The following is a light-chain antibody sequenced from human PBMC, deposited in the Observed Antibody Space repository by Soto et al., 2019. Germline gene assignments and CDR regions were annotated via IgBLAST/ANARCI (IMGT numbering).Light chain of an antibody. J-gene: IGLJ1*01. CDR2: DVS. CDR3: SSYTSSSTYV. V-gene: IGLV2-14*01. Sequence: QSALTQPASGSGSPGQSITISCTGTSSDVGNYNYVSWYQQHPGKAPKLMIYDVSNRPSGVSNRFSGSKSGITASLTISGLQAEDEADYYCSSYTSSSTYVFGTGTKVTVL. CDR1: SSDVGNYNY.